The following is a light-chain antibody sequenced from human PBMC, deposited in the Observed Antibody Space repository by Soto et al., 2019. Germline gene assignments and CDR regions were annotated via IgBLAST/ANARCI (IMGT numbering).Light chain of an antibody. CDR1: QSISSW. CDR2: KAS. CDR3: QQYNSFLYT. V-gene: IGKV1-5*03. Sequence: LSASVGDRVTITCRASQSISSWLAWYQQKPGKAPKLLIYKASSLESGVPSRFSGSGSGTEFTLTISSLQPDDFATYYCQQYNSFLYTFGQGTKVDIK. J-gene: IGKJ2*01.